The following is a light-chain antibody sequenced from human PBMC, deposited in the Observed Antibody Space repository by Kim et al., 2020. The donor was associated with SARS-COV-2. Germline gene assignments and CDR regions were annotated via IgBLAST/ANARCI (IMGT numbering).Light chain of an antibody. CDR1: QRISSW. CDR3: QQYNVYSRT. J-gene: IGKJ2*01. Sequence: SASVRDRVTIACRVRQRISSWWAWYMNKPGKAPTRLMYKAFNIEGGVPARLSGSGDVTQFTLTLSSVQTDDFAIHSSQQYNVYSRTFGQGTKLE. V-gene: IGKV1-5*03. CDR2: KAF.